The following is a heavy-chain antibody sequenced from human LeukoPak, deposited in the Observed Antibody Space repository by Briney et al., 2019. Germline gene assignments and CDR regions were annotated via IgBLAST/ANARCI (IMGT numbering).Heavy chain of an antibody. CDR2: LYNNGST. Sequence: SETLSLTCTVSGGSLWSFYWSWVRQPAGKGLEWIGRLYNNGSTNYSPSLKSRVIMSFDPSKNQFSLKLNSVTAADTAVYYCAREASWRDSSSRSWWFDPWGQGTLVTVSS. D-gene: IGHD6-13*01. CDR1: GGSLWSFY. V-gene: IGHV4-4*07. J-gene: IGHJ5*02. CDR3: AREASWRDSSSRSWWFDP.